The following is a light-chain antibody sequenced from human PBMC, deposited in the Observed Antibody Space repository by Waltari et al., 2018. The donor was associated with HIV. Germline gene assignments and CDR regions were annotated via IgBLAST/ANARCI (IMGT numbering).Light chain of an antibody. J-gene: IGKJ1*01. CDR1: QSVSSS. CDR3: QQYNNWLWT. CDR2: GAS. V-gene: IGKV3-15*01. Sequence: EIVMTQSPVTLSVSPGERATLSCRASQSVSSSLAWYQQKPGQAPRLLIYGASSRATGIPVRFSGSGSGTEFTLTISSLQSEDFAVYYCQQYNNWLWTFGQGTKVEIK.